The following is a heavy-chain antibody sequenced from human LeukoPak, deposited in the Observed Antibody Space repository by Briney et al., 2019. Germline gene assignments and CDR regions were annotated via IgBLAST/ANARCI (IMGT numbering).Heavy chain of an antibody. V-gene: IGHV3-64D*06. CDR1: GFTFSSSP. J-gene: IGHJ4*02. Sequence: PGECLRLSCSASGFTFSSSPMHWLRPAPGKGVEYVSAISSDGGSTYYADSVRGRFTISRDNSKNTLYLQMSSLRAEDTAVYYCVKEIAFYDYWGQGSLVTVSS. CDR3: VKEIAFYDY. D-gene: IGHD2/OR15-2a*01. CDR2: ISSDGGST.